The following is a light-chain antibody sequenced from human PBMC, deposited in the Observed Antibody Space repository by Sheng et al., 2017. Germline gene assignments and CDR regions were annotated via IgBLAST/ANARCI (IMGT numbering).Light chain of an antibody. CDR1: QDIGNY. V-gene: IGKV1-9*01. Sequence: TQLTQSPSSLSASVGDRVTITCRASQDIGNYLAWYQQKAGKAPILLIYASSSLENGDPSRFSGSGSGTDFTLTISSLQPEDFATYYCQQLYRYPYTFGPGDRSWTS. CDR3: QQLYRYPYT. CDR2: ASS. J-gene: IGKJ2*01.